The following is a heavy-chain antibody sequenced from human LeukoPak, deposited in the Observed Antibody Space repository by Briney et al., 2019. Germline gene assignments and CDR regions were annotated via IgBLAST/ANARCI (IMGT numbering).Heavy chain of an antibody. Sequence: PGGSLRLSCAASGFTFSSYDMHWVRQATGKGLEWVSSIGIVGDTYYAGSVKGRFTASRENAKNSFYLQMNSLRVGDTAVYYCTRDRRIAAAGTRGDWYFDLWGRGTLVTVSS. D-gene: IGHD6-13*01. V-gene: IGHV3-13*01. CDR3: TRDRRIAAAGTRGDWYFDL. J-gene: IGHJ2*01. CDR2: IGIVGDT. CDR1: GFTFSSYD.